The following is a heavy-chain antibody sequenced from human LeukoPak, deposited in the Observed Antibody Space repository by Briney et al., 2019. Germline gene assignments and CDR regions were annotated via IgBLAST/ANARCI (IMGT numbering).Heavy chain of an antibody. CDR2: IYYSGST. D-gene: IGHD6-19*01. J-gene: IGHJ2*01. CDR3: ARIYSSGWYATWYFDL. CDR1: GGSISSSSYY. Sequence: SETLSLTCTVSGGSISSSSYYWGWIRQPPGKGLEWIGSIYYSGSTYYNPSLKSRVTISVDTPKNQFSLKLSSVTAADTAVYYCARIYSSGWYATWYFDLWGRGTLVTVSS. V-gene: IGHV4-39*07.